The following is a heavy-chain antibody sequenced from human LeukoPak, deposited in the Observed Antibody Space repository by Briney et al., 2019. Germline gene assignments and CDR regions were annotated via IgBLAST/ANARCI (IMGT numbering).Heavy chain of an antibody. V-gene: IGHV4-59*01. J-gene: IGHJ5*02. CDR2: IYYSGST. CDR1: GGSISSYY. CDR3: AREPRYYDILTGYSKGWFDP. Sequence: SETLSLTCTVSGGSISSYYWSWIRQPPGKGLEWIGYIYYSGSTNYNPSLKSRVTISVDTSKNQFSLKLSSVTAADMAVYYCAREPRYYDILTGYSKGWFDPWGQGTLVTVSS. D-gene: IGHD3-9*01.